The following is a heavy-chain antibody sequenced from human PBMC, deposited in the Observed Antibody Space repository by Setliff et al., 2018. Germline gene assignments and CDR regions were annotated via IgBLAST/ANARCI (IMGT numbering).Heavy chain of an antibody. J-gene: IGHJ6*02. CDR2: IYTSGST. CDR1: GGSISSGSYY. V-gene: IGHV4-61*02. Sequence: PSETLSLTCTVSGGSISSGSYYWSWIRQPAGKGLEWIGRIYTSGSTNYNPSRKSRVTISVDTSKNQFSLKLSSVTAADTAVYYCARDYGMDVWGQGTTVTVSS. CDR3: ARDYGMDV.